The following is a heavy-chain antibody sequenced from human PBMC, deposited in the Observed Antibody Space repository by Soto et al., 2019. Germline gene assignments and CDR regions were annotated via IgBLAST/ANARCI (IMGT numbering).Heavy chain of an antibody. V-gene: IGHV3-23*01. D-gene: IGHD3-10*01. Sequence: GGSLRLSCAAPGIKFRDSAMSWVRQAPGKGLEWVSSISNNGDATYYADSVKGRFHIPRDNSEKTVFLEMNSLRVEDTAVYFCAQLALWFGEFGRGYWGQGALVTVS. J-gene: IGHJ4*02. CDR1: GIKFRDSA. CDR2: ISNNGDAT. CDR3: AQLALWFGEFGRGY.